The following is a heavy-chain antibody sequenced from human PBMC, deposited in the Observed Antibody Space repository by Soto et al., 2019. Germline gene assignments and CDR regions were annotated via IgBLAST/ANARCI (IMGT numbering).Heavy chain of an antibody. V-gene: IGHV4-59*01. CDR2: IYYSGIT. CDR3: ARDEANYYYGTDV. Sequence: QVQLQESGPGLVKPSETLSLTCTVSGGSISSYYWSWIRQPPGKGLECIGYIYYSGITNYNPSLQSRVTITVDKSKNQFSLKLSCVTSADTAVYYCARDEANYYYGTDVWGQGTTVTVSS. CDR1: GGSISSYY. J-gene: IGHJ6*02.